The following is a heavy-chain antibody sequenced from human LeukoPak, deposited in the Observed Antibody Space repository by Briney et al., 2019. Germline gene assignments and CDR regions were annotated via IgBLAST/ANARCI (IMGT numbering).Heavy chain of an antibody. D-gene: IGHD3-3*01. CDR2: ISSSSSYI. V-gene: IGHV3-21*01. J-gene: IGHJ4*02. CDR1: GFTFSSYS. CDR3: ATIFGVVIIRGSTHPFDY. Sequence: GGSLRLSCAASGFTFSSYSMNWVRQAPGKGLEWVSSISSSSSYIYYADSVKGRFTISRDNAKNSLYLQMNSLRAEDTAVYYCATIFGVVIIRGSTHPFDYWGQGTLVTVSS.